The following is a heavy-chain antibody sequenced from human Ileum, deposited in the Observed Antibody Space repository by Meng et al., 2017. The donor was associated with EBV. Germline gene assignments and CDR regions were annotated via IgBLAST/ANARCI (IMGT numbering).Heavy chain of an antibody. CDR2: ISTFNGNT. CDR3: ASNGDEVDY. J-gene: IGHJ4*02. Sequence: VQVVQSGGEVKKPGASVKVSCKASGYTFINNGFSWVRQAPGQGLEWMGWISTFNGNTNYAQKFQGRLTVTTDTSTNTAYMELRNLRSDDTAVYYCASNGDEVDYWGQGTLVTVSS. CDR1: GYTFINNG. D-gene: IGHD4-17*01. V-gene: IGHV1-18*01.